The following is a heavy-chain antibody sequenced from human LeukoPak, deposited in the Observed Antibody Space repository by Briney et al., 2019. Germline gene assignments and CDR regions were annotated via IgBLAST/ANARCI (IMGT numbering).Heavy chain of an antibody. Sequence: ASVTVSCKSSGYTFTSYGINWVRQPHAQGLEGVGWISAYNGNTNYAQKLQGRVTMTTDTSTSTAYMELRSLRSDDTAVYYCARVDYSWNDHAFDIWGQGTMVTVSS. CDR1: GYTFTSYG. CDR2: ISAYNGNT. D-gene: IGHD1-1*01. J-gene: IGHJ3*02. V-gene: IGHV1-18*01. CDR3: ARVDYSWNDHAFDI.